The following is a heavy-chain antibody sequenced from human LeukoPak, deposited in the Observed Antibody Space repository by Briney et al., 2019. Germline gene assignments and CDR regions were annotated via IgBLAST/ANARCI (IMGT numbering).Heavy chain of an antibody. J-gene: IGHJ4*02. D-gene: IGHD1-26*01. CDR2: MGTAGDT. CDR3: AALGGSIY. Sequence: QSGGSLRLSCAASGFTFSDYDMHWARQATGRGLEWVSAMGTAGDTYYAGSVKGRFTISREDAKNSFYLQMNSLRAGDTAVYYCAALGGSIYWGQGTVVTVSS. V-gene: IGHV3-13*01. CDR1: GFTFSDYD.